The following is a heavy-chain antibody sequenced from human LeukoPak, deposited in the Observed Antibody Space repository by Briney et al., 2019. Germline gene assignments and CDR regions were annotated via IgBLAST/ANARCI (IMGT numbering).Heavy chain of an antibody. Sequence: PGGSLRLSCAASGFTFSSYGMSWVRQAPGKGLEWVSAISGSGGSTYYADSVKGRFTISRDNSKNTLYLQMNSLRAEDTAVYYCAKGGDSSSWYRVYFDYWGQGTLVTASS. CDR1: GFTFSSYG. CDR2: ISGSGGST. D-gene: IGHD6-13*01. V-gene: IGHV3-23*01. J-gene: IGHJ4*02. CDR3: AKGGDSSSWYRVYFDY.